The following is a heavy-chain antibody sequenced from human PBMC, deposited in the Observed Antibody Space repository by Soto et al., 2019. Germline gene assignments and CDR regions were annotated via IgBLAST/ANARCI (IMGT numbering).Heavy chain of an antibody. D-gene: IGHD2-2*01. V-gene: IGHV3-43D*04. CDR3: AKDIRSSTSWKNYYYYGMDV. CDR1: GFTFDDYA. J-gene: IGHJ6*02. Sequence: GGSLRLSCAASGFTFDDYAMHWVRQAPGKGLEWVSLISWDGGSTYYADSVKGRFTISRDNSKNSLYLQMNSLRAEDTALYYCAKDIRSSTSWKNYYYYGMDVWGQGTTVTVSS. CDR2: ISWDGGST.